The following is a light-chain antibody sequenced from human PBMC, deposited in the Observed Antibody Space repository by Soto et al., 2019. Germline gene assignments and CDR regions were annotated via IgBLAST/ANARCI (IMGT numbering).Light chain of an antibody. Sequence: QSALTQPASVSGSPGQSITISCTGPSSDVGDYKFVSWYQKHPGKAPKLLVYEVSIRPSGVSNRVSGSKSCNTASLTISGLQAEDEADYYCSSYSSPTTWVFGGGTKLTVL. V-gene: IGLV2-14*01. J-gene: IGLJ3*02. CDR1: SSDVGDYKF. CDR3: SSYSSPTTWV. CDR2: EVS.